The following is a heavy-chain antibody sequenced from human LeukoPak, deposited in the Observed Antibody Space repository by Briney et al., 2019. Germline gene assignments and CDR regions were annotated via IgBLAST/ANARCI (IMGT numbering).Heavy chain of an antibody. CDR2: IYPRDGST. Sequence: GASVKVSCKASGYTFTSNYMHWVRQAPGQGLEWMGMIYPRDGSTSYAQKFQGRVTATRDTSTSTVHMELSGLRSEDTAVYYCARDQEGFDYWGQGTLVTVSS. CDR3: ARDQEGFDY. J-gene: IGHJ4*02. V-gene: IGHV1-46*01. CDR1: GYTFTSNY.